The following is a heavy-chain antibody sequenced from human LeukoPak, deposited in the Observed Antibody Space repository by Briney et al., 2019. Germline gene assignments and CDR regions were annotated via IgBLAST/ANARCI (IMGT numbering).Heavy chain of an antibody. CDR3: AKNVDTAMVPDY. CDR1: GFTFSSYA. CDR2: ISGSGGST. J-gene: IGHJ4*02. Sequence: SGGSLRLSCAASGFTFSSYAMSWVRQAPGKGLEWVSAISGSGGSTYYADSVKGRFTISRDNSKNTLYLQMNSLRAEDTAVYCCAKNVDTAMVPDYWGQGTLVTVSS. V-gene: IGHV3-23*01. D-gene: IGHD5-18*01.